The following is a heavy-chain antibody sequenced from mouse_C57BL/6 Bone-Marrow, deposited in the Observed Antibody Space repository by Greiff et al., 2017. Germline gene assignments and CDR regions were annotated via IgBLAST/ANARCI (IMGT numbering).Heavy chain of an antibody. Sequence: QVQLQQPGAELVRPGTSVKLSCKASGYTFTSSWMHWVKQRPGQGLEWIGVIDPSDSYTKYNQKFKGKATLTVDTSSSTAYMQLSSLTSEDSAVYYCARGYDGPYWGQGTTLTVSS. CDR3: ARGYDGPY. CDR1: GYTFTSSW. CDR2: IDPSDSYT. J-gene: IGHJ2*01. D-gene: IGHD2-3*01. V-gene: IGHV1-59*01.